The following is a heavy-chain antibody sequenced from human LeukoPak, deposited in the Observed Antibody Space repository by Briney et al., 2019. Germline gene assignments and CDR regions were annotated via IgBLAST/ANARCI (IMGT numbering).Heavy chain of an antibody. CDR2: MNPNSGNR. J-gene: IGHJ5*02. D-gene: IGHD3-22*01. CDR1: GYTFTSYD. Sequence: ASVKVSCKAPGYTFTSYDINWVRQATGQGLEWMGWMNPNSGNRGYSQKFQGRVTMTRNTSIRTAYMELSSLRSEDTAVYYCARVPSGVVGGWFDPWGQGTLVTVSS. CDR3: ARVPSGVVGGWFDP. V-gene: IGHV1-8*01.